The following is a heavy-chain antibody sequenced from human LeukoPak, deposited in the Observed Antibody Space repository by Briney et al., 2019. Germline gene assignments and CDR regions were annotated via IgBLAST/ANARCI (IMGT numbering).Heavy chain of an antibody. CDR2: ISSSGSTI. Sequence: GGSLRLSCAASGFTFSSYEMNWVRQAPGKGLEWVSYISSSGSTIYYADSVKGRFTISRDNAKNSLYLQMNSLRAEDTAVYYCASSVVVPAAPLDYWAREPWSPSPQ. J-gene: IGHJ4*02. CDR1: GFTFSSYE. CDR3: ASSVVVPAAPLDY. V-gene: IGHV3-48*03. D-gene: IGHD2-2*01.